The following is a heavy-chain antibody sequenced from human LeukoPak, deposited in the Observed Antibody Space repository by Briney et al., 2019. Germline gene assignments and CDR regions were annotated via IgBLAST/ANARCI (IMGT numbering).Heavy chain of an antibody. CDR1: GFTFSGYY. D-gene: IGHD3-3*01. CDR3: ARDGDFWSAQGAFDI. J-gene: IGHJ3*02. CDR2: IRPDGSPV. Sequence: GGSLRLSCAASGFTFSGYYMTWVRQVPGKGLEWVANIRPDGSPVFYVDSVEGRFTVSRDNSKSSLYLQLDGLRGEDTAVYYCARDGDFWSAQGAFDIWGQGTMVTVSS. V-gene: IGHV3-7*01.